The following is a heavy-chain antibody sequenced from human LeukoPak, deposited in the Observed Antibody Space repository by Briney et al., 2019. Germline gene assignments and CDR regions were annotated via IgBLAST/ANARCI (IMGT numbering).Heavy chain of an antibody. Sequence: GASVKVSCKASGYTFTSYAMHWVRQAPGQRLEWMGWINAGDGNTKYSQKFQGRVTITRDTSASTAYMELSSLRSEDTAVYYCARALLYSSGWYAGYWGQGTLVTVSS. J-gene: IGHJ4*02. D-gene: IGHD6-19*01. V-gene: IGHV1-3*01. CDR2: INAGDGNT. CDR1: GYTFTSYA. CDR3: ARALLYSSGWYAGY.